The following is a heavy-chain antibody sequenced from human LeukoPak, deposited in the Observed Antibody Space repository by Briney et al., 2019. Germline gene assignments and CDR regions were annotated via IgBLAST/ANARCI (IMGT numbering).Heavy chain of an antibody. J-gene: IGHJ3*02. CDR1: GYTFISYG. CDR3: ARTEGWVVVPAADLTDDAFDI. D-gene: IGHD2-2*01. V-gene: IGHV1-18*01. Sequence: GASVKVSCKASGYTFISYGISWVRQAPGQGLEWMGWISAYNGNTNYAQKLQGRVTMTTDTSTSTAYMELRSLRSDDTAVYYCARTEGWVVVPAADLTDDAFDIWGQETMVTVSS. CDR2: ISAYNGNT.